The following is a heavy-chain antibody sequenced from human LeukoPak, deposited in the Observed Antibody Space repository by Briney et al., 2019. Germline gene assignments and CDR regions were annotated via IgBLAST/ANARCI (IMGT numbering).Heavy chain of an antibody. CDR2: ISGDGGST. CDR3: TIEVKEQNVDTAMVGPVDY. D-gene: IGHD5-18*01. J-gene: IGHJ4*02. V-gene: IGHV3-43*02. CDR1: GFTFDDYA. Sequence: GGSLRLSCAASGFTFDDYAMHWVRQAPGKGLEWVSLISGDGGSTYYADSVKGRFTISRDNSKNSLYFQMNSLRTEDTALYYCTIEVKEQNVDTAMVGPVDYWGQGTLVTVSS.